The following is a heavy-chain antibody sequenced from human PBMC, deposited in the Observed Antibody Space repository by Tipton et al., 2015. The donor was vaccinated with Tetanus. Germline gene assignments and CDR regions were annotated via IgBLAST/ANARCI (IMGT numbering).Heavy chain of an antibody. CDR2: ISHSATT. V-gene: IGHV4-39*01. CDR3: ARHVGGYGSPPHDL. Sequence: TLSLTCFVSGGSISTKTYYWGWIRQNPGKGLEWIASISHSATTFYNPSLKSRVTMSVAPSKNQFSVRLSSVTAADTGVYYCARHVGGYGSPPHDLWGQGTLVTVSS. CDR1: GGSISTKTYY. D-gene: IGHD3-10*01. J-gene: IGHJ5*02.